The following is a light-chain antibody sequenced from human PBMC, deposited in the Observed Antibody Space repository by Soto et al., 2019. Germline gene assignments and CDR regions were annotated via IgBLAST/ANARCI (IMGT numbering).Light chain of an antibody. Sequence: EIVLTQSPGTLSLSPRERATLSCRASQSVNDNYLAWYQHKPGQAPRLLIYGASSRAPGIPDRFSGSGSGTDVTLPISRLEPEDFAIYYCQQYAASPRTFGQGTQVEVK. V-gene: IGKV3-20*01. CDR2: GAS. CDR1: QSVNDNY. J-gene: IGKJ1*01. CDR3: QQYAASPRT.